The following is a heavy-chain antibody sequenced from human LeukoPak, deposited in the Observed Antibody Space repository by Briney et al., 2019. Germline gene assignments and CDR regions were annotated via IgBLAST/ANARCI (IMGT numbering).Heavy chain of an antibody. J-gene: IGHJ5*01. V-gene: IGHV4-30-2*01. Sequence: SQTLSLTCTVSGGAITSGGYSWNWIRQPPGKGLEWIGCIYDRGPAYYNPSLKSRFTISVDRPKNQFFLNVTSLTAADTAVYYRARSRQASGLFGSWGQGTLVVVSS. D-gene: IGHD3-10*01. CDR1: GGAITSGGYS. CDR3: ARSRQASGLFGS. CDR2: IYDRGPA.